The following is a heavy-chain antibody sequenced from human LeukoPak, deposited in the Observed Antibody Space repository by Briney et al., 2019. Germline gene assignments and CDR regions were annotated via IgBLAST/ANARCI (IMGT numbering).Heavy chain of an antibody. V-gene: IGHV4-39*07. Sequence: PSETLSLTCTVSGGSIDSSSHYWGWVRQPPGKGLEWIGNIYIGNTYFNPSLKSRLTISVDTSINHFSLKLTSVTAADTALYYCARGLRQDYFDSWGQGTLVIVSS. CDR3: ARGLRQDYFDS. CDR2: IYIGNT. CDR1: GGSIDSSSHY. J-gene: IGHJ4*02.